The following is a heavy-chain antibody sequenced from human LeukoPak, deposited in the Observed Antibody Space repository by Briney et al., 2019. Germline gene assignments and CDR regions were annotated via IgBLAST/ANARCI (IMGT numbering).Heavy chain of an antibody. V-gene: IGHV3-66*02. CDR1: GCTVSSNY. Sequence: GGSLRLSCAASGCTVSSNYMSWVRQAPGKGLEWVSVIYSGGSTYYADSVKGRFTISRDNSKNTLYLQMNSLRAEDTAVYYCARVVRGSISHWGQGTLVTVSS. CDR3: ARVVRGSISH. CDR2: IYSGGST. D-gene: IGHD1-26*01. J-gene: IGHJ4*02.